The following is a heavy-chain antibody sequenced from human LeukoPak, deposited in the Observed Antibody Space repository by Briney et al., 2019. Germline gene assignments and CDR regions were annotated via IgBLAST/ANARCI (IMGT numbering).Heavy chain of an antibody. Sequence: GGSLRLSCAASGFTFSSYAMSWVRQAPGKGLEWVSSISGSGDSTYYADSVKGRSTISRDNSKNTLYLQMNGLGAEDTALYYCAIVIAVAGPATFYWGQGTLATVSS. V-gene: IGHV3-23*01. CDR3: AIVIAVAGPATFY. CDR1: GFTFSSYA. D-gene: IGHD6-19*01. J-gene: IGHJ4*02. CDR2: ISGSGDST.